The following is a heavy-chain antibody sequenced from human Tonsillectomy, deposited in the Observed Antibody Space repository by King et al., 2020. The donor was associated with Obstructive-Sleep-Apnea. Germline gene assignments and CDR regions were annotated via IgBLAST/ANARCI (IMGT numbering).Heavy chain of an antibody. CDR1: GYTFTGYY. V-gene: IGHV1-2*04. Sequence: QLVQSGAEVKKPGASVKVSCKASGYTFTGYYMHWVRQAPGQGLEGMGWINPNSGGTNYAQKFQGWVTMTRDTSISTAYMGLSRLGSDDTAVYYCARERSSITMIEPSYGMDVWGQGTTVTVSS. D-gene: IGHD3-22*01. CDR3: ARERSSITMIEPSYGMDV. CDR2: INPNSGGT. J-gene: IGHJ6*02.